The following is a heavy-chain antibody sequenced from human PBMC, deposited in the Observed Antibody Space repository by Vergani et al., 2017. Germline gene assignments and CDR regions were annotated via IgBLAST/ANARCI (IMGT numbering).Heavy chain of an antibody. Sequence: EVQLLQSEGAVVQPGGPLRLSCVASGFTFSSHAMSWVRQGQGQGLQWVSSIKNTGDSPHYADSVKGRFTISRDNSKNTLYLQMNSLRVEDMAVYYCGRGSDNYNWGQGTLVTVSS. V-gene: IGHV3-23*01. CDR1: GFTFSSHA. J-gene: IGHJ4*02. CDR3: GRGSDNYN. CDR2: IKNTGDSP. D-gene: IGHD5-24*01.